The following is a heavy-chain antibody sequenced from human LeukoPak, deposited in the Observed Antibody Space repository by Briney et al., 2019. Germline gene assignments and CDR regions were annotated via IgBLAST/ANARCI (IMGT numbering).Heavy chain of an antibody. CDR1: GFTFSSYA. V-gene: IGHV3-23*01. J-gene: IGHJ2*01. Sequence: GGSLRLSCAASGFTFSSYAMSWVRQAPGKGLEWVSAISGSGGSTYYADSVKGRFTISRDNSKNTLYLQMNSLRAEDTAVYYCARDGSHYDFWSGYYTGMYFDLWGRGTLVTVSS. CDR3: ARDGSHYDFWSGYYTGMYFDL. CDR2: ISGSGGST. D-gene: IGHD3-3*01.